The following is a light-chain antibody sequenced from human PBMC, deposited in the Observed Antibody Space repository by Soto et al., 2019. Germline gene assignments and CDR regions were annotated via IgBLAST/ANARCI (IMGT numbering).Light chain of an antibody. CDR3: QQYDRSPWT. J-gene: IGKJ1*01. CDR2: DAV. CDR1: QSLSSNY. V-gene: IGKV3-20*01. Sequence: LVLTQSPGTLSLSPGDRATLSCRASQSLSSNYLAWYQQKSGQAPRLLIYDAVTRATGIPDRFSGSGSGTDFTLTISRLEPEDSSVYYCQQYDRSPWTFGQGTKVEIK.